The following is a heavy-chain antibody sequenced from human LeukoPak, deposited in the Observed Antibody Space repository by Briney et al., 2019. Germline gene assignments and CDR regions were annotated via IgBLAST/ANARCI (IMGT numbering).Heavy chain of an antibody. V-gene: IGHV4-59*01. CDR2: IYYSGST. D-gene: IGHD5-12*01. Sequence: YPSETLSLTCTVAGGSISTYYWSWIRQPPGKGLEWIGYIYYSGSTNYNPSLQSRVTISVDTSKNQFSLKLSSVTAADTAVYYCARGGRGYSAYYAYYFDYWGLGTLVTVSS. J-gene: IGHJ4*02. CDR3: ARGGRGYSAYYAYYFDY. CDR1: GGSISTYY.